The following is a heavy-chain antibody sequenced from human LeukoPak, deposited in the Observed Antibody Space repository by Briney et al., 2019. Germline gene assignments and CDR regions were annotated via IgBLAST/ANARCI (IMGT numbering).Heavy chain of an antibody. CDR1: GFTFSSYA. V-gene: IGHV3-23*01. J-gene: IGHJ5*01. CDR2: ISGIDTTT. D-gene: IGHD2/OR15-2a*01. CDR3: AKRFLTSPGNNSFDS. Sequence: GSLRLSSAASGFTFSSYAMTWVRQAPAKGLEWVSLISGIDTTTIYADSVKGRFTISRDNFKNTLYLQMNSLRAEDTAVYYCAKRFLTSPGNNSFDSWGQGTLVTVSS.